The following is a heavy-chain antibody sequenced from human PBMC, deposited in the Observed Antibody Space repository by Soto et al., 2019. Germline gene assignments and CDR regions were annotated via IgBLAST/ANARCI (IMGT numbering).Heavy chain of an antibody. Sequence: QVQLQESGPGLVKPSETLSLTCTVSGGSVSSGSYYWSWIRQPPGKGLEWIGYIYYSGSTNYNPPLNSRVTISVDTYKNQSSLKLSSVTAAHTAVYYCARGIEGWYQGRYYYGMDVWGQGPTDNVTS. D-gene: IGHD6-19*01. V-gene: IGHV4-61*01. J-gene: IGHJ6*02. CDR2: IYYSGST. CDR3: ARGIEGWYQGRYYYGMDV. CDR1: GGSVSSGSYY.